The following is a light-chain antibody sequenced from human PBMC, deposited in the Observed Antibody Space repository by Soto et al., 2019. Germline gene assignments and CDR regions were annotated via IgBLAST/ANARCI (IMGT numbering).Light chain of an antibody. Sequence: EIVMTQSPGTLSVCPGERATLSCRASQNVFSNVAWYQQRPGQPPRLLISGASTRATGVSARFSASGSGTDFTLTITSLQSEDFAVYYCQQYNLWPPITFGQGTRLEIK. CDR2: GAS. CDR3: QQYNLWPPIT. V-gene: IGKV3-15*01. J-gene: IGKJ5*01. CDR1: QNVFSN.